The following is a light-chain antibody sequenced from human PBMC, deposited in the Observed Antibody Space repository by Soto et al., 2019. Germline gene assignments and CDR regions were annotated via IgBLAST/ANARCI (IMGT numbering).Light chain of an antibody. CDR2: DAS. V-gene: IGKV1-5*01. CDR1: QSISSW. CDR3: QQYNNWPPALT. J-gene: IGKJ4*01. Sequence: DIQMTQSPSTLSASVGDRVTITCRASQSISSWLAWYQQKPGKAPKLLIYDASSLESGVPSRFSGSGSGTEFTLTISSLQPDDFATYYCQQYNNWPPALTFGGGTKVDIK.